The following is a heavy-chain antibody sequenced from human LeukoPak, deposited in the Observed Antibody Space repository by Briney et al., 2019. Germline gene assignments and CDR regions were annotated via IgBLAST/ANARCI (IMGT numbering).Heavy chain of an antibody. V-gene: IGHV4-59*12. CDR2: IFYSGST. CDR3: ARTANYYYYYMDV. J-gene: IGHJ6*03. Sequence: PSETLSLTCTVSGGSISSYYWSWIRQPPGKGLEWIGYIFYSGSTYYNPSLKSRVTVSVHTSKNQFSLKLTSVTAADTAVYYCARTANYYYYYMDVWGKGTTVIVSS. CDR1: GGSISSYY.